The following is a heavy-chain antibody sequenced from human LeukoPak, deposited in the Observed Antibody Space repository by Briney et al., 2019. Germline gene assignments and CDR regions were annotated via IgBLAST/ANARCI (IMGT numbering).Heavy chain of an antibody. CDR1: GFTFDAYA. J-gene: IGHJ6*02. V-gene: IGHV3-43*02. CDR2: INKDGSAT. Sequence: GGSLSLSCEASGFTFDAYAMHWVRHAPGKGLEWVSLINKDGSATYYADSVKGRFTISRDKSKNSLYLQMNSLRSEDTALYYCATWAFYHSLDVWGQGTTVTVSS. CDR3: ATWAFYHSLDV. D-gene: IGHD1-26*01.